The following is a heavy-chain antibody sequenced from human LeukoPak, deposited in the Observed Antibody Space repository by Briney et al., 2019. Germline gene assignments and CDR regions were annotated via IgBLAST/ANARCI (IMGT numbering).Heavy chain of an antibody. CDR3: AKKQGGIIVATTLHYYYGMDV. D-gene: IGHD5-12*01. CDR2: ISGSGGST. J-gene: IGHJ6*02. CDR1: VFTFSSYA. V-gene: IGHV3-23*01. Sequence: GGSLRLSCAASVFTFSSYAMSWVRQAPGKGLEWVSAISGSGGSTYYADSVKGRFTISRDNSKNTLYLQMNRLRAEDTAVYYCAKKQGGIIVATTLHYYYGMDVWGQGTTVTVSS.